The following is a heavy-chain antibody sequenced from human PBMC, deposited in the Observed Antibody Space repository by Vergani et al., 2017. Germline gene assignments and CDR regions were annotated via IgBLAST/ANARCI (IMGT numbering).Heavy chain of an antibody. J-gene: IGHJ5*02. V-gene: IGHV1-18*01. D-gene: IGHD1-26*01. CDR3: ARGRLKIEGVTSNWFDP. CDR1: GYTFTTYG. Sequence: QVQLVQSGTEVKKPGASVKVSCKASGYTFTTYGISWVRQAPGQGLEWMGWISASNGNTNYAQKLLGRVTMTTDRSTITAYMELRSLRSDDTAVYYCARGRLKIEGVTSNWFDPWGQGTLVTVSS. CDR2: ISASNGNT.